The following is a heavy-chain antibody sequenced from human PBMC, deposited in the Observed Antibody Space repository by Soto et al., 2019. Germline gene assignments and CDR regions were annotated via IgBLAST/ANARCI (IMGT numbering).Heavy chain of an antibody. D-gene: IGHD3-10*01. CDR1: GGSISSGDYY. CDR2: IYYSGST. V-gene: IGHV4-30-4*01. J-gene: IGHJ6*02. CDR3: DRHLWSYYYGMDV. Sequence: TLSLTFTVSGGSISSGDYYWSWIRQPPGKGLEWIGYIYYSGSTYYNPSLKSRVTISVDTSKNQLSLKLSSVTAADTAVYYCDRHLWSYYYGMDVWGQGTTVTVSS.